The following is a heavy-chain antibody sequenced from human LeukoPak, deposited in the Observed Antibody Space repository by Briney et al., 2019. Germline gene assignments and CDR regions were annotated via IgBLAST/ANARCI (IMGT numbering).Heavy chain of an antibody. CDR2: IYYSGST. CDR1: GGSISSYY. V-gene: IGHV4-59*01. CDR3: AREGSSSWFDY. J-gene: IGHJ4*02. D-gene: IGHD6-13*01. Sequence: SETLSLTCTVSGGSISSYYRSWIRQPPGKGLEWIGYIYYSGSTNYNPSLKSRVTISVDTSKNQFSLKLSSVTAAGTAVYYCAREGSSSWFDYWGQGTLVTVSS.